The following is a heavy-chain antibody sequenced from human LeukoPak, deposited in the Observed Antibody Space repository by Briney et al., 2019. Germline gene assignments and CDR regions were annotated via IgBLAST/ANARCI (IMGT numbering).Heavy chain of an antibody. D-gene: IGHD4-11*01. J-gene: IGHJ4*02. CDR2: INPNSGGT. CDR1: GYTFTSYG. Sequence: ASVKVSCKASGYTFTSYGISWVRQAPGQGLEWMGWINPNSGGTNYAQKFQGRVTMTRDTSISTAYMELSRLRSDDTAVYYCASLSYSNYRYYFDYWGQGTLVTVSS. CDR3: ASLSYSNYRYYFDY. V-gene: IGHV1-2*02.